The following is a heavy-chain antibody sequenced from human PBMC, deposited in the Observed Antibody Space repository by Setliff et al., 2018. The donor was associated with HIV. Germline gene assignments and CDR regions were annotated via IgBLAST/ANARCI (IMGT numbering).Heavy chain of an antibody. CDR3: ARXPXGXXXXDYHHXMXV. CDR2: ISHSGTT. Sequence: PSETLSLTCAVYGXSLSGYYWSWIRQPPGKGXEWIGEISHSGTTNYNPSLKSRVTILLHTSTNQFSLELNSIGAADTAXXXCARXPXGXXXXDYHHXMXVWGKGTSVTVSS. V-gene: IGHV4-34*01. J-gene: IGHJ6*03. CDR1: GXSLSGYY.